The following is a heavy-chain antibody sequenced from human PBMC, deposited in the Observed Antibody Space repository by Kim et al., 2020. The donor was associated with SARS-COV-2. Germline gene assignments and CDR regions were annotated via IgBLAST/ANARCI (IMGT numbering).Heavy chain of an antibody. J-gene: IGHJ4*02. CDR3: ARDLGVVPAAMLGY. D-gene: IGHD2-2*01. CDR1: GFTFSSYG. V-gene: IGHV3-33*01. Sequence: GGSLRLSCAASGFTFSSYGMHWVRQAPGKGLEWVAVIWYDGSNKYYADSVKGRFTISRDNSKNTLYLQMNSLRAEDTAVYYCARDLGVVPAAMLGYWGQGTLVTVSS. CDR2: IWYDGSNK.